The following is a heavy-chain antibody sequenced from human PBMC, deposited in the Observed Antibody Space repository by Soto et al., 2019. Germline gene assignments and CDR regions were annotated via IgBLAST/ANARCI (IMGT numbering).Heavy chain of an antibody. CDR2: IYYSGST. Sequence: SETLSLTCTVSGGSISSYYWSWIRQPPGKGLEWIGYIYYSGSTNYNPSLKSRVTISVDTSKNQFSLKLSSVTAADTAVYYCARGRRGGAAAVDPWGQGTLVTVSS. J-gene: IGHJ5*02. CDR3: ARGRRGGAAAVDP. D-gene: IGHD6-13*01. CDR1: GGSISSYY. V-gene: IGHV4-59*01.